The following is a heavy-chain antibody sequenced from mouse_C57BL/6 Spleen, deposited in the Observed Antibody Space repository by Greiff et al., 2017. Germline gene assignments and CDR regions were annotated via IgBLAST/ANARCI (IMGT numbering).Heavy chain of an antibody. V-gene: IGHV1-64*01. CDR2: IHPNSGST. CDR3: ASGDYDVGYFDY. D-gene: IGHD2-4*01. J-gene: IGHJ2*01. Sequence: VQLQQPGAELVKPGASVKLSCKASGYTFTSYWMHWVKQRPGQGLEWIGMIHPNSGSTNYNEKFKSKATLTVDKSSSTAYMQLSSLTSEDSAVYYCASGDYDVGYFDYWGQGTTLTVSS. CDR1: GYTFTSYW.